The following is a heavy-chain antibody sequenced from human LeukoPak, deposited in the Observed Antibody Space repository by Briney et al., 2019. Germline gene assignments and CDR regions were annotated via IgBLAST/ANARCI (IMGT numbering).Heavy chain of an antibody. Sequence: SETLSLTCTVSGFSITTYYWSWIRQSPGNGLEWIGQIHSSGSTTYNPSPKSRVTISLDTSKNQFSLYLSSVTAADTAVYYCARDIREVGESHYFDYWGQGTLVTVTS. CDR2: IHSSGST. D-gene: IGHD1-26*01. J-gene: IGHJ4*02. CDR1: GFSITTYY. V-gene: IGHV4-59*01. CDR3: ARDIREVGESHYFDY.